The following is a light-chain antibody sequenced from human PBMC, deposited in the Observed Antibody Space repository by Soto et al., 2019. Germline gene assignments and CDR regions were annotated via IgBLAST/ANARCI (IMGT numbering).Light chain of an antibody. CDR3: QQYGTSPRMYT. CDR1: QSISSSY. CDR2: GAS. J-gene: IGKJ2*01. Sequence: EIVLTQSPDTRSLSPGERATLSCRASQSISSSYFAWYQQKPGQAPRLLIYGASSRATGIPDRFSGSGSGTDFTLTISRLEPADFAVYYCQQYGTSPRMYTFGQGTKLEIK. V-gene: IGKV3-20*01.